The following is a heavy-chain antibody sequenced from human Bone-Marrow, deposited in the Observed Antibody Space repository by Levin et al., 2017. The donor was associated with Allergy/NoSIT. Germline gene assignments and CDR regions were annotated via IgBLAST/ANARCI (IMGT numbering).Heavy chain of an antibody. V-gene: IGHV3-30*18. CDR1: GFIFSNSG. CDR3: VKDQNKAVYCSGESCYQNYYKYGMDV. J-gene: IGHJ6*02. Sequence: GGSLRLSCAASGFIFSNSGMYWVRQAPGKGLEWVAVLSYDGSNQFYADSVKGRFTISRDNSNNTVYLQMNSLRVEDTAVYYCVKDQNKAVYCSGESCYQNYYKYGMDVWGQGTTVTVSS. D-gene: IGHD2-15*01. CDR2: LSYDGSNQ.